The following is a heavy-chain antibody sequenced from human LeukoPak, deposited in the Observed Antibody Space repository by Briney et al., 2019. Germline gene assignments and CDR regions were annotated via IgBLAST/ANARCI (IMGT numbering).Heavy chain of an antibody. Sequence: PGGSLRLSCAASGLTFSSNSMSWVRQAPGKGLEWVSFIYSGGSTYYADSVQGRFTISRDNAKNSLYLQMNSLRAEDTAVYYCASPYYYGSGSYYDRGRIDWFDPWGQGTLVTVSS. CDR1: GLTFSSNS. J-gene: IGHJ5*02. CDR3: ASPYYYGSGSYYDRGRIDWFDP. V-gene: IGHV3-53*01. CDR2: IYSGGST. D-gene: IGHD3-10*01.